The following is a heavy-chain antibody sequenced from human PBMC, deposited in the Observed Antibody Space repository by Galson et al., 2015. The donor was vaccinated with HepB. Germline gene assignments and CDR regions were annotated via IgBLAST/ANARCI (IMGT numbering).Heavy chain of an antibody. Sequence: SVTVSCKASGYTFINNYLHWVRQVPGQGLEWMGTINPSGGYTTYAQKFQGRVTMTRDTSTSTVYMDLSSLRSEDTAVYYCARDRSERFVIAATTIGGVSNWLDPWGQGTLVTVSS. J-gene: IGHJ5*02. CDR1: GYTFINNY. V-gene: IGHV1-46*01. D-gene: IGHD2/OR15-2a*01. CDR3: ARDRSERFVIAATTIGGVSNWLDP. CDR2: INPSGGYT.